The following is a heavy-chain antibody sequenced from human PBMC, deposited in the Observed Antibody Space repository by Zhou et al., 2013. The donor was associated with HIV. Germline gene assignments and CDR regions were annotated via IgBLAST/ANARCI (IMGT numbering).Heavy chain of an antibody. D-gene: IGHD3-22*01. Sequence: QVQLQESGPGLVKPSETLSLTCTVSGGSISSYYWSWIRQPAGKGLEWIGRIYSSGSANYNPSLKSRVTMSVDTSKNQFSLRLSSVTAADTAVYYCARAVSGYYSRYYYYDMDVWGQGTTVTVSS. V-gene: IGHV4-4*07. J-gene: IGHJ6*02. CDR2: IYSSGSA. CDR1: GGSISSYY. CDR3: ARAVSGYYSRYYYYDMDV.